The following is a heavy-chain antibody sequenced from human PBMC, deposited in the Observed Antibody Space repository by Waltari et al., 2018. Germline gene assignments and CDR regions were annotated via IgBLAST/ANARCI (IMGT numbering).Heavy chain of an antibody. V-gene: IGHV3-23*04. CDR1: GFTFRSFS. Sequence: EVQLVASGGGLVQPGGSLRLSCAASGFTFRSFSMIWVRQAPGRGLEWVSSISGSDGRTNYADSAKGRFTISRDNVKNTLFLQMNSLRADDAAVYYCAKDLGGFSGSHWYFDLWGRGTLVTVSS. CDR3: AKDLGGFSGSHWYFDL. CDR2: ISGSDGRT. D-gene: IGHD5-12*01. J-gene: IGHJ2*01.